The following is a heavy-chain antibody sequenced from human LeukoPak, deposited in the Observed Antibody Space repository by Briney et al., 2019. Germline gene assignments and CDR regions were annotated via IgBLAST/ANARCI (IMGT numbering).Heavy chain of an antibody. CDR3: AKIVVPAAFYFYGMDV. Sequence: GGSLRPSCAASGFTFSRYYMAWVRQTPGKGLEWVSGISGNGLKTFYADSVKGRFTISRDNSKKTVDLEMNNLRVEDSAIFYCAKIVVPAAFYFYGMDVWGPGTTVTVSS. CDR2: ISGNGLKT. CDR1: GFTFSRYY. V-gene: IGHV3-23*01. J-gene: IGHJ6*02. D-gene: IGHD2-2*01.